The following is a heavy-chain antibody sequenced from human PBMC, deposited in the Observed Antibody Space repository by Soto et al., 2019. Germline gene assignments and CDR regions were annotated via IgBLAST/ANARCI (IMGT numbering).Heavy chain of an antibody. CDR3: AKAGGSAIYYMGYLDY. Sequence: XGSLRLSCAASGFIFNNYGIHWVRQAPGKGLEWVALISHDGNNKYYADSVKGRFTISRDNSKNTLYLELNSLRAEDTAVYYCAKAGGSAIYYMGYLDYWRQATLVTV. V-gene: IGHV3-30*18. J-gene: IGHJ4*02. CDR1: GFIFNNYG. CDR2: ISHDGNNK. D-gene: IGHD3-10*01.